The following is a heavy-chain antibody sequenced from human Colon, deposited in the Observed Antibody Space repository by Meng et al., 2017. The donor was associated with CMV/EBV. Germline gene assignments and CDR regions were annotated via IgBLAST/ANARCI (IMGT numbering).Heavy chain of an antibody. CDR1: GYTFNGYY. D-gene: IGHD3-22*01. Sequence: SGYTFNGYYIHWVRQATGQGLEWMGRIDPTNGGTNYAQTFQGRVTMTRDTSISTAYMELRRLRSDDTAMYYCARSYYYDRNGYFYYWGQGTLVTVSS. CDR2: IDPTNGGT. V-gene: IGHV1-2*06. J-gene: IGHJ4*02. CDR3: ARSYYYDRNGYFYY.